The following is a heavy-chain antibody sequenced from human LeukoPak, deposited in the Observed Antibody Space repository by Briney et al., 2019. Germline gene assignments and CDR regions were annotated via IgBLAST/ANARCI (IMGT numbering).Heavy chain of an antibody. V-gene: IGHV4-39*07. CDR2: IYYSGST. CDR1: GGSISSSSYY. Sequence: KPSETLSLTCTVSGGSISSSSYYWGWIRQPPGKGLEWIGSIYYSGSTYYNPSLKSRVTISVDTSKNQFSLKLSSVTAADTAVYYCASYDSTDYYRTWDSWGQGTLVTVSS. J-gene: IGHJ4*02. D-gene: IGHD3-22*01. CDR3: ASYDSTDYYRTWDS.